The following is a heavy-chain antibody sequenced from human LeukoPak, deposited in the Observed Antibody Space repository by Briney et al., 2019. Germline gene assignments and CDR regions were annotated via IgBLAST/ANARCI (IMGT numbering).Heavy chain of an antibody. CDR1: GGTFSSYA. Sequence: SVKVSCKASGGTFSSYAISWMRQAPGQGLEWMGRIIPIFGTANYAQKFQGRVTITTDESTSTAYMELSSLRSEDTAVYYCARVRGDTAMVTDYWGQGTLVTVSS. CDR2: IIPIFGTA. D-gene: IGHD5-18*01. CDR3: ARVRGDTAMVTDY. J-gene: IGHJ4*02. V-gene: IGHV1-69*05.